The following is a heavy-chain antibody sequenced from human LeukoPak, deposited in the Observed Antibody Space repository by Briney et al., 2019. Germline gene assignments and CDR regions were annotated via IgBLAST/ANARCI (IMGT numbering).Heavy chain of an antibody. CDR3: ARRKLTYYYGMDV. CDR2: ISYDGSNK. V-gene: IGHV3-30-3*01. CDR1: GFTFSSYA. Sequence: PGGSLRLSCAASGFTFSSYAMHWVRQAPGKGLEWVAVISYDGSNKYYADSVKGRFTISRDNSKNTLYLQMNSLRAEDTAVYYCARRKLTYYYGMDVWGQGTTVTVSS. D-gene: IGHD1-7*01. J-gene: IGHJ6*02.